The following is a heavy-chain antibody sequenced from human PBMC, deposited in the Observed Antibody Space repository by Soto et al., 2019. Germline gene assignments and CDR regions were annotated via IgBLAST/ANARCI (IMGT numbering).Heavy chain of an antibody. J-gene: IGHJ3*02. V-gene: IGHV1-69*15. CDR1: GGTFGSNA. CDR3: AREGYTFGPGAVSGAFDI. CDR2: IIPIFGTT. Sequence: QVQLVQSETEVRKPGSSVKVSCRASGGTFGSNAISWVRQAPGQGLEWMGNIIPIFGTTKSLQNFQGRVTITADESTNTAYMELSSLRSEDTAIYFCAREGYTFGPGAVSGAFDIWGQGTMVTVSS. D-gene: IGHD1-1*01.